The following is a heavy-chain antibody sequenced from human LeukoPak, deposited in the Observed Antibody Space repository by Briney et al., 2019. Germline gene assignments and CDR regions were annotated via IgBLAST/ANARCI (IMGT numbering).Heavy chain of an antibody. CDR3: ARYLYYYLDV. CDR1: GGSISSTTYY. Sequence: KPSETLSLTCTVSGGSISSTTYYWGWIRQPPGKGLEWIGSIYYSGSTYYSPSLKSRVTISVNTSKKQFSLKLSSVTAADTAIYYCARYLYYYLDVWGTGTTVTVSS. CDR2: IYYSGST. V-gene: IGHV4-39*07. J-gene: IGHJ6*03.